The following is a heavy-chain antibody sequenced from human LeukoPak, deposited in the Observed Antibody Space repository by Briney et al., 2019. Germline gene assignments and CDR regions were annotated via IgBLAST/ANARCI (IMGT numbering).Heavy chain of an antibody. V-gene: IGHV1-2*06. J-gene: IGHJ4*02. CDR2: INPNSGGT. CDR3: ARDEMDYYGSGSYYYDY. D-gene: IGHD3-10*01. Sequence: GASVKVSCKASGYTFTGYYMHWVRQAPGQGLEWMGRINPNSGGTNYAQKFQGRVTMTRDTSISTAYMELSRLRSDDTAVYYCARDEMDYYGSGSYYYDYWGQGTLVTVSS. CDR1: GYTFTGYY.